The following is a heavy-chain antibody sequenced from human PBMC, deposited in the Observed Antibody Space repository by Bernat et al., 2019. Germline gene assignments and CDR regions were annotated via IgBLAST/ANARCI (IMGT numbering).Heavy chain of an antibody. CDR1: GGSFSGYY. Sequence: QVQLQQWGAGLLKPSETLSLTCAVYGGSFSGYYWSWIRQPPGKGLEWIGEINHSGSTNYNPSLKSRVTISVDTSKNQFSLKLSSVTAADTAVYYCASSDMTTETSGDYWGQGTLVTVSS. D-gene: IGHD4-17*01. J-gene: IGHJ4*02. V-gene: IGHV4-34*01. CDR3: ASSDMTTETSGDY. CDR2: INHSGST.